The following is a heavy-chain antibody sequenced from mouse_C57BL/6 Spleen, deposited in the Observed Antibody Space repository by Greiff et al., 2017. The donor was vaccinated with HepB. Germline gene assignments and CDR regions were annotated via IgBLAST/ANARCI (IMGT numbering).Heavy chain of an antibody. CDR1: GFSLTSYG. J-gene: IGHJ2*01. CDR2: IWSGGST. V-gene: IGHV2-2*01. Sequence: VKLQESGPGLVQPSQSLSITCTVSGFSLTSYGVHWVRQSPGKGLEWLGVIWSGGSTDYNAAFISRLSISKDNSKSQVFFKMNSLQADDTAIYYCARNLGGYSNYEFDYWGQGTTLTVSS. CDR3: ARNLGGYSNYEFDY. D-gene: IGHD2-5*01.